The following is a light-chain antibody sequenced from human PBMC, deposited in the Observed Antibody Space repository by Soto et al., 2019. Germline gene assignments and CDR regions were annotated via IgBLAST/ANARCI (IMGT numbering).Light chain of an antibody. CDR1: SGHSSYA. V-gene: IGLV4-69*01. CDR2: LNSDGSH. Sequence: QSVLTQSPSASASLGASVKLTCTLSSGHSSYAIAWHQQRPEKGPRYLMKLNSDGSHNKGDGIPDRFSGSSSGAERYLTISSLQSEDEADYYCQTWVTGIQVFGGGTKVTVL. J-gene: IGLJ2*01. CDR3: QTWVTGIQV.